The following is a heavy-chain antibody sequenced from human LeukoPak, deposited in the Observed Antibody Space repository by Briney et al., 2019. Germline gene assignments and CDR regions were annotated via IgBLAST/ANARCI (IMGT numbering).Heavy chain of an antibody. J-gene: IGHJ3*02. CDR1: GYTFTGYY. CDR3: AREVQYYDSSGYYLVDAFDI. CDR2: INPNSGGT. V-gene: IGHV1-2*02. Sequence: ASVKVSCKASGYTFTGYYMHWVRQAPGQGLEWMGWINPNSGGTNYAQKFQGRVTMTRDTSTGTVYMELSSLRSEDTAVYYCAREVQYYDSSGYYLVDAFDIWGQGTMVTVSS. D-gene: IGHD3-22*01.